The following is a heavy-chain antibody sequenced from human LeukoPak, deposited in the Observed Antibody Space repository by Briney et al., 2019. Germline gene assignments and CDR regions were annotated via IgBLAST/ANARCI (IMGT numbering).Heavy chain of an antibody. CDR2: ISGSGGST. J-gene: IGHJ3*02. Sequence: PGGSLSLPCGVWIFPFSRYAMRWVRQAPGKGLEWVSAISGSGGSTYYADSVKGRFTFSRDNSKNTLYLQVNSLRAQDTAVYYAAKGDCNGGCRSYAAFDIWGQGTMVTVSS. CDR1: IFPFSRYA. CDR3: AKGDCNGGCRSYAAFDI. D-gene: IGHD2-15*01. V-gene: IGHV3-23*01.